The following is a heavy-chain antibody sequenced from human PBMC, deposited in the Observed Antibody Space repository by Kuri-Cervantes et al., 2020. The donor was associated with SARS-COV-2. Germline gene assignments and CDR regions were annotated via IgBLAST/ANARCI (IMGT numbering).Heavy chain of an antibody. J-gene: IGHJ6*02. V-gene: IGHV3-30-3*01. CDR2: ISYDGSNK. Sequence: GESLKISCAASGFTFSSYAMHWVRQAPGKGLEWMAVISYDGSNKYYADSVKGRFTISRDNSKNTLYLQMNSLRAEDTAVYYCARDLFGGGGYYYGMDVWGQGTTVTVSS. CDR3: ARDLFGGGGYYYGMDV. CDR1: GFTFSSYA. D-gene: IGHD4-23*01.